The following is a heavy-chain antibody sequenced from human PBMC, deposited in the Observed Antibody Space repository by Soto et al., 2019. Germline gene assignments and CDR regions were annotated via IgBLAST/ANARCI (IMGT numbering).Heavy chain of an antibody. J-gene: IGHJ4*02. D-gene: IGHD6-13*01. CDR3: AKDPQSSSWKTAYDY. Sequence: GGSLRLSCAASGFTFSSYAMSWVRQAPGKGLEWVSAISGSGGSTYYADSVKGRFTISRDNSENTLYLQMNSLRAEDTAVYYCAKDPQSSSWKTAYDYWGQGTLVTVSS. CDR1: GFTFSSYA. V-gene: IGHV3-23*01. CDR2: ISGSGGST.